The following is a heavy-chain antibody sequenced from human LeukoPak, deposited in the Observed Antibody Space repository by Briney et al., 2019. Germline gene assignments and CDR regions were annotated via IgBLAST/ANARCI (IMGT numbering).Heavy chain of an antibody. V-gene: IGHV1-58*01. D-gene: IGHD6-6*01. J-gene: IGHJ3*02. CDR1: GFTFTSSA. CDR3: AAGQLTGIDVDAFDI. CDR2: VVVGSGNT. Sequence: ASVKVSCKASGFTFTSSAVQWVREARGQRLEWIGWVVVGSGNTNYAQKFQERVTITRDMSTSTAYMELSSLRSEDTAVYYCAAGQLTGIDVDAFDIWGQGTMVTVSS.